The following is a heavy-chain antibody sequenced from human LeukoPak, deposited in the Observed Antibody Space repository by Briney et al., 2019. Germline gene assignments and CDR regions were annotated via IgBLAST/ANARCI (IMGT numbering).Heavy chain of an antibody. V-gene: IGHV3-48*01. CDR3: ARDVAYYDILTGYSTDAFDI. CDR2: ISSSSSTI. Sequence: GGSLRLSCAASGFTFSSYSMNWVRQAPGKGLEWVSYISSSSSTIYYADSVKGRFTISRDNAKNSLYLQMNSLRAEDTAVYYCARDVAYYDILTGYSTDAFDIWGQGTMVTVSS. D-gene: IGHD3-9*01. J-gene: IGHJ3*02. CDR1: GFTFSSYS.